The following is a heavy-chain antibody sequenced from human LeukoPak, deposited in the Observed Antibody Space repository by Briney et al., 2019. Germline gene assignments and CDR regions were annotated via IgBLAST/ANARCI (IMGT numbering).Heavy chain of an antibody. CDR3: ANQLVYDYVWGSYRWSSSGAEGYFDY. CDR2: ISSDGSTT. J-gene: IGHJ4*02. CDR1: GFAFSNSW. Sequence: PGGSLRLSCAASGFAFSNSWMHWVRQAPGKGLVWVSRISSDGSTTNYADSVKGRFTISRDNSKNTLYLQMNSLRAEDTAVYYCANQLVYDYVWGSYRWSSSGAEGYFDYWGQGTLVTVSS. D-gene: IGHD3-16*02. V-gene: IGHV3-74*01.